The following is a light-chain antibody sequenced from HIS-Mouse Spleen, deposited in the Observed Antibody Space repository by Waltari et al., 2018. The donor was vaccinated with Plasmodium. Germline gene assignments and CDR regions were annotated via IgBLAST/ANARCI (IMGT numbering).Light chain of an antibody. Sequence: QSVLTQPPSASGTPRQRVTISSSGSSSNIGSNTLNWYQQPPGTAPKLRIYRNNQRPSGVPDRFSGSKSGTSASLAISGLQSEDEADYYCAAWDDSLNGVFGGGTKLTVL. CDR1: SSNIGSNT. CDR2: RNN. J-gene: IGLJ3*02. CDR3: AAWDDSLNGV. V-gene: IGLV1-44*01.